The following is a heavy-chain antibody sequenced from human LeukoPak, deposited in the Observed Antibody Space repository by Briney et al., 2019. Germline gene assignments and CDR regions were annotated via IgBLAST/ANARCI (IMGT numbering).Heavy chain of an antibody. Sequence: NPGGSLRLSCTASGFTFGDYAMSWSRQAPGKGLEWVGFIRSKAYGGTTEYAASVKGRFTISRDNAKNSLYLQMNSLRAEDTAVYYCASQWSYFRFARNYMDVWGKGTTVTVSS. J-gene: IGHJ6*03. CDR3: ASQWSYFRFARNYMDV. D-gene: IGHD1-26*01. V-gene: IGHV3-49*05. CDR1: GFTFGDYA. CDR2: IRSKAYGGTT.